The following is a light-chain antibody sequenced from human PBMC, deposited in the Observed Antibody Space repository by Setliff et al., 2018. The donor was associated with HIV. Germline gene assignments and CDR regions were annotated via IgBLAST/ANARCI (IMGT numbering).Light chain of an antibody. CDR2: DNN. CDR1: SSNIGNNY. J-gene: IGLJ3*02. V-gene: IGLV1-51*01. CDR3: GTWDSSLSARV. Sequence: QSVLTQPPSVSAAPGQKVTISCSGSSSNIGNNYVSWYQQPPGTAPKLLIYDNNKRPSGIPDRLSGSKSGTSATLGITGLQTGDEADYYCGTWDSSLSARVFGGGTKVTVL.